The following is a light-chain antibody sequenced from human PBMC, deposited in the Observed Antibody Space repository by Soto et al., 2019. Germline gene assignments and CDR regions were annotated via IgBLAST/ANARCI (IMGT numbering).Light chain of an antibody. Sequence: DIVMTQSPDSLAVSLGERATINCKSSQSVLYSSNNKNYLTWYQQKPGQPPKLLIYWASTRESGVPDRFSGSGSGTDFTLTISSLQAEDVAVYYCQQYLSNPLTFGQGTKLEIK. CDR2: WAS. J-gene: IGKJ2*01. CDR3: QQYLSNPLT. CDR1: QSVLYSSNNKNY. V-gene: IGKV4-1*01.